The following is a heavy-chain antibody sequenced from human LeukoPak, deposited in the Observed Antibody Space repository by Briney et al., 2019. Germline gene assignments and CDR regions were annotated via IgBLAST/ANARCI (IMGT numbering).Heavy chain of an antibody. CDR3: ARDCPPVSGAATAAGPYYGMDV. D-gene: IGHD6-13*01. J-gene: IGHJ6*02. CDR1: GFTFSSYS. V-gene: IGHV3-21*01. Sequence: PGRSLRLSCAASGFTFSSYSMNWVRQAPGKGLEWVSSISSGSTYMYYADSVKGRFTISRDNAKNSLYLQMNSLRVEDTAVYYCARDCPPVSGAATAAGPYYGMDVWGQGTTVTVSS. CDR2: ISSGSTYM.